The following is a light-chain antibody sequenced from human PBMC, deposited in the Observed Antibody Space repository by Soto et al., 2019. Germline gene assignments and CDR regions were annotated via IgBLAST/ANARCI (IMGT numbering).Light chain of an antibody. CDR3: QQYHESPPTWT. J-gene: IGKJ1*01. Sequence: EVVLTQSPGTLSLSPGEGATLSCRASQSVSSTFLAWYQQKPGQAPRLLIYGTSSRATGIPDRFSGSGSGKEFTITISRLEAEDFPVYYCQQYHESPPTWTFGRGTQVEIK. V-gene: IGKV3-20*01. CDR2: GTS. CDR1: QSVSSTF.